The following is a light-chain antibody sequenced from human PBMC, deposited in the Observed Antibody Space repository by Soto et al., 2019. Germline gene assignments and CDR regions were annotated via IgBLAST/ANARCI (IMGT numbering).Light chain of an antibody. CDR3: QQCYSPPQLT. CDR1: QSISSY. CDR2: AAS. J-gene: IGKJ4*01. Sequence: DIQMTQSPSSLSASVGDRVTITCRARQSISSYLTWYQQKPGKAPKLLTYAASSSRSGVPSRVSGSGSGTDFTLTISSLQPEDFATYYCQQCYSPPQLTFVGGTTVEIK. V-gene: IGKV1-39*01.